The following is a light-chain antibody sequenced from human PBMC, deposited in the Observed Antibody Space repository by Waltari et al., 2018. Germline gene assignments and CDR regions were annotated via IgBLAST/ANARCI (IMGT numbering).Light chain of an antibody. J-gene: IGKJ1*01. V-gene: IGKV1-39*01. Sequence: DIQMTQSPSSRSASVGDRVTITCRASHSIRRYLNSDQQKAGKAPKLLIYGASGLQSGVPSRFSGSGSGTDFTLTISSLQPEDFATYYCQESYGTLRTFGQGTTVEIK. CDR1: HSIRRY. CDR2: GAS. CDR3: QESYGTLRT.